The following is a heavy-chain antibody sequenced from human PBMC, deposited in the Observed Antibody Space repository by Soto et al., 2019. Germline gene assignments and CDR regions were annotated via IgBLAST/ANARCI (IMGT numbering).Heavy chain of an antibody. J-gene: IGHJ6*02. V-gene: IGHV3-23*01. CDR2: GSGAGGTI. CDR1: GFTFSEYG. Sequence: GGSLRLSCVVSGFTFSEYGMSWVRQARGKGLEWGASGSGAGGTICNEDSVKGRFTISMDNSRNSGYLQVNILSDDDTAVYFCAKGHPNEKGHSSYYGMDVWRQRTTVTASS. CDR3: AKGHPNEKGHSSYYGMDV.